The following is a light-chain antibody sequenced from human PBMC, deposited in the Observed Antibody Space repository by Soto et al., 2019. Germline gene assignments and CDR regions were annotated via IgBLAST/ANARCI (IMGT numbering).Light chain of an antibody. CDR1: QRVXKNY. V-gene: IGKV3-20*01. J-gene: IGKJ1*01. Sequence: LTQSTCTLSLSPAERATLSCRASQRVXKNYLAWYPQKPGQAPSLRIXGASDRSRGIPDRFSGSGSGRDFNLTISRLDPEDVGVYYCEEDCSSATLGQGPK. CDR3: EEDCSSAT. CDR2: GAS.